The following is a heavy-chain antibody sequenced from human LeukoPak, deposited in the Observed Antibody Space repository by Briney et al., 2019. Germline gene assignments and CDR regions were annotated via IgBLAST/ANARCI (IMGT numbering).Heavy chain of an antibody. J-gene: IGHJ4*02. CDR3: ARDPSLVAPPY. D-gene: IGHD2-8*02. V-gene: IGHV3-7*01. Sequence: GGSLRLSCAASRFTFSIYWMSWVRQAPGKGLEWVANINQDGSEKYYVDSVKGRFIISRDNAKNSLYLQMNSLRAEATAVYFCARDPSLVAPPYWGQGTLVTVSS. CDR2: INQDGSEK. CDR1: RFTFSIYW.